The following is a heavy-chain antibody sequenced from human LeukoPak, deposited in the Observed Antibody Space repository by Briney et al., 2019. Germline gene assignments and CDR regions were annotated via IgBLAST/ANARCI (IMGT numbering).Heavy chain of an antibody. J-gene: IGHJ4*02. CDR1: GYTFTGYY. D-gene: IGHD6-19*01. V-gene: IGHV1-2*02. CDR3: ARFAGIAVAGLNY. Sequence: ASVKVSCKASGYTFTGYYMHWVRQAPGQGLEWMGWINPNSGGTNYAQKFQGRVTMTRDTSISTAYMELSRLRSDDTAVYYCARFAGIAVAGLNYWGQGTLVTVSS. CDR2: INPNSGGT.